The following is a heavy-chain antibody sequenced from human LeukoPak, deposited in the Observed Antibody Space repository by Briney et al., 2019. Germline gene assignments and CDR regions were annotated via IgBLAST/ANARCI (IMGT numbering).Heavy chain of an antibody. Sequence: SETLSLTCAVYGGSFSGYYWSWIRQPPGKGLGWIGEINHSGSTNYNPSLKSQVTISVDTSKNQFSLKLSSVTAADTAVYYCARARNWNKYYFDYWGQGTLVTVSS. V-gene: IGHV4-34*01. D-gene: IGHD1/OR15-1a*01. J-gene: IGHJ4*02. CDR2: INHSGST. CDR1: GGSFSGYY. CDR3: ARARNWNKYYFDY.